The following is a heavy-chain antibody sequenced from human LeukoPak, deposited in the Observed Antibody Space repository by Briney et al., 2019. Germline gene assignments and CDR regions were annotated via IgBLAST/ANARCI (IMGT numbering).Heavy chain of an antibody. Sequence: PSETLSLTCTVSGYSISSGYYWGWIRQPPGKGLEWIGSIYHSGSTYYNPSLKSRVTIAVDTPKNQFSLKLSSVTAADTAVYYCARAKRYCSSTSCYTGNWFDPWGQGTLVTVSS. CDR3: ARAKRYCSSTSCYTGNWFDP. CDR2: IYHSGST. D-gene: IGHD2-2*02. CDR1: GYSISSGYY. J-gene: IGHJ5*02. V-gene: IGHV4-38-2*02.